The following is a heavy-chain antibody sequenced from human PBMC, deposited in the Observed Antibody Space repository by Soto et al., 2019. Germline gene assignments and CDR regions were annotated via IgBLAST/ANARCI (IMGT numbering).Heavy chain of an antibody. CDR1: GFSFNIYA. CDR3: AKAPTYDYYYYMDV. Sequence: EVHLLESGGGLVQPGGSLRLSCAASGFSFNIYAMKWVRQAPGKGLKCVSAISAGGGNTYYADSVKGRLTISRDNSKNTLYLQMNSLRADDTAVYYCAKAPTYDYYYYMDVWGKGTTVTVSS. J-gene: IGHJ6*03. V-gene: IGHV3-23*01. CDR2: ISAGGGNT.